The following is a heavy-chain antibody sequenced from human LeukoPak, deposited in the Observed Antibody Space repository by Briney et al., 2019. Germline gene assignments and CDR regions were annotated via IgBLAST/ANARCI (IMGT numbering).Heavy chain of an antibody. J-gene: IGHJ6*04. CDR3: ARVAKLSSRIVVVPAALNEAYYYGMDV. Sequence: ASVKVSCKASGYTFPSYGISWVRQAPGQGLEGMGLISAYNGNTNYAQKLQGRVTMTTDTSTSTAYMELRSLRSDDTAVYYCARVAKLSSRIVVVPAALNEAYYYGMDVWGKGTTVTVSS. D-gene: IGHD2-2*01. V-gene: IGHV1-18*04. CDR2: ISAYNGNT. CDR1: GYTFPSYG.